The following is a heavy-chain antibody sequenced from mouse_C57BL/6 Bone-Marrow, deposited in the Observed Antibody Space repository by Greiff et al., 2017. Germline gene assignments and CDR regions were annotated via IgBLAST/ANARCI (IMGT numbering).Heavy chain of an antibody. Sequence: VMLVESGAELVKPGASVKISCKASGYAFSSYWMNWVKQRPGKGLEWIGQIYPGDGDTNYNGKFKGKATLTADKSSSTAYMQLSSLTSEDSAVYFCARGYYGSPFAYWGQGTLVTVSA. CDR2: IYPGDGDT. V-gene: IGHV1-80*01. CDR3: ARGYYGSPFAY. J-gene: IGHJ3*01. D-gene: IGHD1-1*01. CDR1: GYAFSSYW.